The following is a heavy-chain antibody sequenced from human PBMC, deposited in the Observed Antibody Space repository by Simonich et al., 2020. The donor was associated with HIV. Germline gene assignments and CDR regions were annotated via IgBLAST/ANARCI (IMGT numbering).Heavy chain of an antibody. CDR2: IYHSGST. CDR3: ARGLAARLSHFDY. J-gene: IGHJ4*02. CDR1: GYSISSGYY. Sequence: QVQLQGSGPGLVKPSETLSLTCAVSGYSISSGYYWDWIRQTPGKGLEWIGTIYHSGSTYYNPSLKSRVTISVDTSKNQFSLKLSSVTAADTAVYYCARGLAARLSHFDYWGQGTLVTVSS. D-gene: IGHD6-6*01. V-gene: IGHV4-38-2*01.